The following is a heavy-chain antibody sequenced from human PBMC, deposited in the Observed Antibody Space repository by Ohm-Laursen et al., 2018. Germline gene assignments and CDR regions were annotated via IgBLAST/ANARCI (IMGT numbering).Heavy chain of an antibody. J-gene: IGHJ6*02. CDR2: ISNSGSTI. CDR3: ASFLLPYYYYTIGV. V-gene: IGHV3-11*01. Sequence: SLRLSCSASGFTFSDYYMSWIRQAPGKGLEWVSYISNSGSTIYYADSAKGQFSISRDNAKNSLYLQMNSLRVEDTATYYCASFLLPYYYYTIGVWGQGTTVTVSS. D-gene: IGHD2-21*02. CDR1: GFTFSDYY.